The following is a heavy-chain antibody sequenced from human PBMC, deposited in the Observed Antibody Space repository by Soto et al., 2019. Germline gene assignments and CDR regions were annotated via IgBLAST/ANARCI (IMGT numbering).Heavy chain of an antibody. CDR2: IIPIFRTT. CDR3: GSEPN. D-gene: IGHD1-26*01. J-gene: IGHJ4*02. CDR1: GGSFSGQR. V-gene: IGHV1-69*13. Sequence: SVKVSCKASGGSFSGQRVSWVRQATGQRLEWMGGIIPIFRTTNYARKFQGRLTITADESTNTASMELTSLTPEDTALYYLGSEPNWGQGPLVTVPS.